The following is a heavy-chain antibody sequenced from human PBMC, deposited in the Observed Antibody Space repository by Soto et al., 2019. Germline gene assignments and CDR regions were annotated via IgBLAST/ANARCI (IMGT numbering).Heavy chain of an antibody. J-gene: IGHJ4*02. CDR3: AALDTAMVKTAGY. Sequence: RVACAASEVTFSSYAVCLVRQAPGKGLEWVSAISGSGGSTHYADSVKGRFTISRDNSKNSLYLQMNSLRAEDTAVYYCAALDTAMVKTAGYWGQGTLVTVSS. D-gene: IGHD5-18*01. V-gene: IGHV3-23*01. CDR1: EVTFSSYA. CDR2: ISGSGGST.